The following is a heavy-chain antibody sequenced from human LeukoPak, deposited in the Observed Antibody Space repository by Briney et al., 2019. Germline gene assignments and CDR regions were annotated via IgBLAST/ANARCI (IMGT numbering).Heavy chain of an antibody. V-gene: IGHV3-11*04. CDR2: ISSSGSTI. CDR1: GFTFSDYY. J-gene: IGHJ5*02. Sequence: GGSLRLSCAASGFTFSDYYMSWIRQAPGKGLEWVSYISSSGSTIYYADSVKGRFTISRDNAKNSLYLQMNSLRAEGTAVYYCARALFLNWFDPWGQGTLVTVSS. D-gene: IGHD3-10*02. CDR3: ARALFLNWFDP.